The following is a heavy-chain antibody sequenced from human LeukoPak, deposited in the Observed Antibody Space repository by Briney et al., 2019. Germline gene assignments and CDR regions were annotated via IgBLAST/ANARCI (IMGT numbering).Heavy chain of an antibody. CDR3: ARRITMVRGVISQSNWFDP. D-gene: IGHD3-10*01. V-gene: IGHV1-2*02. J-gene: IGHJ5*02. Sequence: ASVRVSCKASGYTLIGYYLHWVRKAPGQGLEWMGWINPNSGGTNYAQKFQGRVTMTRDTSISTAYMELSRLRSDDTAVYYCARRITMVRGVISQSNWFDPWGQGTLVTVSS. CDR2: INPNSGGT. CDR1: GYTLIGYY.